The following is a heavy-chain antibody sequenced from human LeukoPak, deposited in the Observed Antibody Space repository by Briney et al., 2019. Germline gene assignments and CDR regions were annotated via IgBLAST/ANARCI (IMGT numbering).Heavy chain of an antibody. V-gene: IGHV3-49*03. J-gene: IGHJ6*03. Sequence: GGSLRLSCTASGFTFGDYAMSWFRQAPGKWLEWVGFIRSKAYGGTTEYAASVKGRFTISRDDSKSIAYLQLNSLKTEDTAVYYCTRDISGPPRAPFYYYHHMDVWGKGTTVTVSS. D-gene: IGHD3-10*01. CDR2: IRSKAYGGTT. CDR3: TRDISGPPRAPFYYYHHMDV. CDR1: GFTFGDYA.